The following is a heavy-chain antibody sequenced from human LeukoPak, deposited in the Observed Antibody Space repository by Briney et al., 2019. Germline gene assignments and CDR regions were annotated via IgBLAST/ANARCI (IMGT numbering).Heavy chain of an antibody. V-gene: IGHV4-39*07. CDR2: ISYRGTT. Sequence: SETLSLTCTVSGGSLTSNSYYWVWIRQPPGKGLEGIGHISYRGTTYYNPSLKSRVAMSVDTSKNQFSLKLNSVTAADTAVYFCARDNEYCSGGSCSLDYWGQGTLVTVSS. D-gene: IGHD2-15*01. CDR1: GGSLTSNSYY. J-gene: IGHJ4*02. CDR3: ARDNEYCSGGSCSLDY.